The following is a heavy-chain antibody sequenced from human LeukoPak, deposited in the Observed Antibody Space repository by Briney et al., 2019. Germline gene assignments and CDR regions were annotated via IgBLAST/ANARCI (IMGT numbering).Heavy chain of an antibody. V-gene: IGHV4-59*08. CDR1: GGSISSHY. J-gene: IGHJ4*02. CDR3: ARQGSGWYYFDY. Sequence: SETLSLTCTVSGGSISSHYWSWVRQPPGKGLEWIGYIYYSGSTNYNPSRKSRAAMSVDKTKKKMSLNLNFVTAADTAVYYCARQGSGWYYFDYWGQGTLVTPSS. CDR2: IYYSGST. D-gene: IGHD6-19*01.